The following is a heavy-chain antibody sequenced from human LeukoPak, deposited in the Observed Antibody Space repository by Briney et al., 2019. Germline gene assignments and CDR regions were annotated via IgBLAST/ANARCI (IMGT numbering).Heavy chain of an antibody. CDR1: GASFSGDY. CDR2: INHRGSS. D-gene: IGHD6-19*01. J-gene: IGHJ4*02. V-gene: IGHV4-34*01. Sequence: PAETLSLTCAVYGASFSGDYWSWIRQPPGKGLEWIGKINHRGSSNYDPPLKRRVPRSVDTSKYQFSQKLSSVTTADTAVYYCARGPSPGGLAYYFDYWGQGTLVTVSS. CDR3: ARGPSPGGLAYYFDY.